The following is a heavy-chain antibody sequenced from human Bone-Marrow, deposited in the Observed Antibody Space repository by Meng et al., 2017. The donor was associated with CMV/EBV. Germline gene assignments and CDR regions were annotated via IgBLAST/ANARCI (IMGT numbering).Heavy chain of an antibody. J-gene: IGHJ3*02. CDR1: GFTFSTYA. CDR2: INQDGSEK. CDR3: AKGRVVPAAFDAFDI. Sequence: GESLKISCAASGFTFSTYAMNWVRQAPGKGLEWVANINQDGSEKYYVDSVKGRCTISRDNAKNSLYLQMNSLRAEDTAVYYCAKGRVVPAAFDAFDIWGQGTMVTVSS. D-gene: IGHD2-2*01. V-gene: IGHV3-7*01.